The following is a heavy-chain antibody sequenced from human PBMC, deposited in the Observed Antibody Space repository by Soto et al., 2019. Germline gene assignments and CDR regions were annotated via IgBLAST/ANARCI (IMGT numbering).Heavy chain of an antibody. CDR2: INHFGSP. CDR3: ASLNGGRFLDKGDY. J-gene: IGHJ4*02. CDR1: NGSFMGYY. V-gene: IGHV4-34*01. Sequence: QVQLHQWGAGLLKPSETLSLTCGVYNGSFMGYYWTWVRQPPGKGLEWIGEINHFGSPNYNPSLKSRVAISIDTSRQQFSLRLRSLTAADTAVYYCASLNGGRFLDKGDYWGQGILVTVSS. D-gene: IGHD3-3*01.